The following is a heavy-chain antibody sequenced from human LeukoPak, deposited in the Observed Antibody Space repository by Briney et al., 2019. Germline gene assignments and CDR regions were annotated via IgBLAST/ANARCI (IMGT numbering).Heavy chain of an antibody. V-gene: IGHV4-39*07. Sequence: SETLSPTCTVSGGSISSSSFYWGWIRQPPGKGLEWIGSIYYSGSTHYNPSLKSRVTLSVDTSKNQFSLKVRSVTAADTAVYYCARDRTQWLSSNWYGSFDPWGQGILVTVSS. CDR1: GGSISSSSFY. CDR3: ARDRTQWLSSNWYGSFDP. J-gene: IGHJ5*02. D-gene: IGHD6-13*01. CDR2: IYYSGST.